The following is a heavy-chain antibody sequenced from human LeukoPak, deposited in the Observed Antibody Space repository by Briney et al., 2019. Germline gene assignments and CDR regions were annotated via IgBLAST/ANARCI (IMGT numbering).Heavy chain of an antibody. D-gene: IGHD2-2*01. V-gene: IGHV3-21*01. CDR3: ARATSSSWPFDY. CDR1: GFTFSSYA. Sequence: GGSLRLSCAASGFTFSSYAMSWVRQAPGKGLEWVSRINTNESNTNYADSVKGRFTISRDNAKNSLYLQMNSLRAEDTAVYYCARATSSSWPFDYCGQGTLVTVSS. J-gene: IGHJ4*02. CDR2: INTNESNT.